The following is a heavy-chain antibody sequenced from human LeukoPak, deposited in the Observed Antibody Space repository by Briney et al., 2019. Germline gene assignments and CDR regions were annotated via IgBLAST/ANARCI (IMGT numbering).Heavy chain of an antibody. V-gene: IGHV1-2*02. CDR3: ARETSEAFET. CDR2: IHPNRGGA. Sequence: ASVRVSCKAFGYTFTDYYIQWVGQAPGQGLEWMGWIHPNRGGANYGQKFQGRVTMTRDTSIATAYLELSSLTSDDTAVYYCARETSEAFETWGQGTLVTVSS. J-gene: IGHJ5*02. CDR1: GYTFTDYY. D-gene: IGHD2-2*01.